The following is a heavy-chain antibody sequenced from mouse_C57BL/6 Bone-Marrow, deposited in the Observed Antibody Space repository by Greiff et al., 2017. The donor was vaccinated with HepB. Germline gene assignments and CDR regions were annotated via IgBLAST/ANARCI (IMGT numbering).Heavy chain of an antibody. CDR3: ARFYPAYFDY. CDR1: GYTFTSFW. V-gene: IGHV1-64*01. CDR2: IHPNSGST. J-gene: IGHJ2*01. Sequence: QVQLQQPGAELVKPGASVKLSCKASGYTFTSFWMHWVKQRPGQGLEWIGMIHPNSGSTNYNEKFKSKATLTVDKSSSTAYMQLSSLTSEDSAVYYCARFYPAYFDYWGQGTTLTVSS.